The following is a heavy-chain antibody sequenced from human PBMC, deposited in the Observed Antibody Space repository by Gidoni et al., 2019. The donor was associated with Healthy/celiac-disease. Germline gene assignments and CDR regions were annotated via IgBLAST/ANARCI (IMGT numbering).Heavy chain of an antibody. CDR2: ISSSSRSI. V-gene: IGHV3-48*02. J-gene: IGHJ6*02. D-gene: IGHD1-1*01. Sequence: EVQLVESGGGLVQPGGSLRLSCAASGFTFSSYHMNWVRQAPGKGLEWVSYISSSSRSIYYADSVRGRFTISRDNAENSLYLQMNSLRDEDTAVYYCARVANDPTGRNYYYGMDVWGQGTTVTVSS. CDR1: GFTFSSYH. CDR3: ARVANDPTGRNYYYGMDV.